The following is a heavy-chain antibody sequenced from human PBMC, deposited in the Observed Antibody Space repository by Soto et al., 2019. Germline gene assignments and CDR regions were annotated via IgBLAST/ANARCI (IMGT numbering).Heavy chain of an antibody. CDR3: ERDSTGWYGFDY. J-gene: IGHJ4*02. Sequence: QITLKESGPTLVKPTQTLTLTCTFSGFSLSTRGVGVGWIRQPPEKALEWLALIYWDDDKRYSPSLKSRLTITKDTSKNQVVLTMTNMDPVDTATYYCERDSTGWYGFDYWGQGTLVTVSS. CDR2: IYWDDDK. CDR1: GFSLSTRGVG. D-gene: IGHD6-19*01. V-gene: IGHV2-5*02.